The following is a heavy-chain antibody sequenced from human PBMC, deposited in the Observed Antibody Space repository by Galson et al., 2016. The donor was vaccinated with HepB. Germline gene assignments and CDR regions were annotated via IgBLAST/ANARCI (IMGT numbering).Heavy chain of an antibody. D-gene: IGHD1-26*01. J-gene: IGHJ4*02. CDR1: GFTFSSYA. CDR2: ISYDGNNK. V-gene: IGHV3-30-3*01. Sequence: SLRLSCAASGFTFSSYAMYWVRQAPGKGLEWVAVISYDGNNKYFAGSVKGRFTISRENSYNTLYLQMRSLRPDDTAVYYCAKAVGGSPVSLPDYWGQGALVTVSS. CDR3: AKAVGGSPVSLPDY.